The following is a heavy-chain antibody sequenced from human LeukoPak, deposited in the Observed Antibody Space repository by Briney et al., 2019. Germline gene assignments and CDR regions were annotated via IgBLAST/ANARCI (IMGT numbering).Heavy chain of an antibody. D-gene: IGHD3-10*01. CDR2: ISITGDAT. Sequence: GGSLRLSCAASGFTFNTYSMNWVRQAPGKGLVWVAAISITGDATYYADSVKGRFTISRDNSKNTLHLQLNGLRAEDTAIYYCAKEVRPNDSWGQGTLVIVSS. CDR1: GFTFNTYS. CDR3: AKEVRPNDS. V-gene: IGHV3-23*01. J-gene: IGHJ4*02.